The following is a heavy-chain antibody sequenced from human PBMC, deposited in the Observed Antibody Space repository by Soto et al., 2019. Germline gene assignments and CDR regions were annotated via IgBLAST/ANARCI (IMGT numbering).Heavy chain of an antibody. J-gene: IGHJ3*02. CDR1: GDSINNYY. CDR2: IYYSGST. Sequence: QVQLQESGPGLVKPSETLSLTCTVSGDSINNYYWSWIRQPPGKGLEWIGYIYYSGSTNYNPSLKSRVTISVDTSKNQFSLKLSSVTAADTAVYYCVRGIYDYFWGKAFDIWGQGTMVTVSS. V-gene: IGHV4-59*08. D-gene: IGHD3-16*01. CDR3: VRGIYDYFWGKAFDI.